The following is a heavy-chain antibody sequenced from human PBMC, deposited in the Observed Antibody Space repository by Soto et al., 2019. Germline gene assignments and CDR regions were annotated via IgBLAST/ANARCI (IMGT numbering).Heavy chain of an antibody. D-gene: IGHD3-22*01. CDR1: GFTFSSYG. CDR2: ISYDGSNK. V-gene: IGHV3-30*18. Sequence: GGSLRLSCAASGFTFSSYGMHWVRQAPGKGLEWVAVISYDGSNKYYADSVKGRFTIPRDNSKNTLYLQMNSLRAEDTAVYYCAKDEFSSGYYPPWYWGQGTLVTVSS. J-gene: IGHJ4*02. CDR3: AKDEFSSGYYPPWY.